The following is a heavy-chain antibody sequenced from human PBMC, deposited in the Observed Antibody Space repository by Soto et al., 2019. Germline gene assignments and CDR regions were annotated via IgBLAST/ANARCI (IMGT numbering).Heavy chain of an antibody. D-gene: IGHD2-8*01. J-gene: IGHJ6*02. CDR1: FTSSA. V-gene: IGHV1-3*01. CDR2: INAGNGNT. CDR3: ARNIVLMVYAGPPYGMDV. Sequence: FTSSARQWARQANRQRLEWMGWINAGNGNTKYSQKFQGRVTITRDTSASTAYMELSSLRSEDTAVYYCARNIVLMVYAGPPYGMDVWGQGTTVTVSS.